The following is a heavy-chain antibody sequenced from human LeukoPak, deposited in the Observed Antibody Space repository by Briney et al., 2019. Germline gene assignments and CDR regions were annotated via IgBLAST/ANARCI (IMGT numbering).Heavy chain of an antibody. CDR3: ASLAVAGSADAFDI. J-gene: IGHJ3*02. CDR2: MNPNSGNT. Sequence: ASVKVSCKASGYTFTSYDINWVRQATGQGLEWMGWMNPNSGNTGYAQKFQGRVTITRNTSISTAYMELSSLRSEDTAVYYCASLAVAGSADAFDIWGQGTMVTVSS. V-gene: IGHV1-8*03. D-gene: IGHD6-19*01. CDR1: GYTFTSYD.